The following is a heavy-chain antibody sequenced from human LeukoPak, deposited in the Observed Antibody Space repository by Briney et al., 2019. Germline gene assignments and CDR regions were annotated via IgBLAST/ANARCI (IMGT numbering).Heavy chain of an antibody. CDR1: GFTFSSYS. CDR3: TTGGSVIVAGTRAFDV. CDR2: IKSEIDGGTT. Sequence: GGSLRLSCAASGFTFSSYSMNWVRQAPGKGLEWVGRIKSEIDGGTTDYAAPVQGRFTISRDDSQATLYLQMNSLKTEDTAVYYCTTGGSVIVAGTRAFDVWGQGTMVTVSS. J-gene: IGHJ3*01. V-gene: IGHV3-15*07. D-gene: IGHD5-12*01.